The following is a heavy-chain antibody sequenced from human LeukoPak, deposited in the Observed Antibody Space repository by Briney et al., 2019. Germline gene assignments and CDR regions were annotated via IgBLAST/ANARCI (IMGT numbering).Heavy chain of an antibody. D-gene: IGHD3-3*01. J-gene: IGHJ5*02. V-gene: IGHV2-5*01. CDR2: NYWNDDK. CDR3: AHSSLTIFGVVNAPERGQSGNWFDP. Sequence: SGPTLVKPTQTLTLTCTFSGFSLSTSGVVVGWIRQPPGKALEWLALNYWNDDKRYSPSLKSRLTITKDTSKNQVVLTMTNMDPVDTATYYCAHSSLTIFGVVNAPERGQSGNWFDPWGQGTLVTVSS. CDR1: GFSLSTSGVV.